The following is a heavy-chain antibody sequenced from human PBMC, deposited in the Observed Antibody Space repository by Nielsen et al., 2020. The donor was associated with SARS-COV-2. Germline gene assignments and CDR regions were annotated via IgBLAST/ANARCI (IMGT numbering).Heavy chain of an antibody. D-gene: IGHD3-22*01. CDR3: ARARQEYYYDSSNEHIDY. CDR1: GFTFSTYS. CDR2: ISSSSSTI. Sequence: GESLKISCAASGFTFSTYSMNWVRQAPGKGLEWVSYISSSSSTIYYADSVKGRFTISRDNAKNSLYLQMNSLRAEDTAVYYCARARQEYYYDSSNEHIDYWGQGTLVTVSS. J-gene: IGHJ4*02. V-gene: IGHV3-48*01.